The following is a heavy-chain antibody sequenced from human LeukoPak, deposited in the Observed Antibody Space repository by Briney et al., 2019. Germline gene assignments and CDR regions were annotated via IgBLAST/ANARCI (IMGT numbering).Heavy chain of an antibody. Sequence: ASVKVSCKASGYTFTSYAMNWVRQAPGQGLEWMGWTNTNTGNPTYAQGFTGRFVFSLDTSVSTAYLQISSLKAEDTAVYYCAREGPGGTYYYDSSGYYPPDYWGQGTLVTVSS. CDR3: AREGPGGTYYYDSSGYYPPDY. CDR2: TNTNTGNP. CDR1: GYTFTSYA. V-gene: IGHV7-4-1*02. D-gene: IGHD3-22*01. J-gene: IGHJ4*02.